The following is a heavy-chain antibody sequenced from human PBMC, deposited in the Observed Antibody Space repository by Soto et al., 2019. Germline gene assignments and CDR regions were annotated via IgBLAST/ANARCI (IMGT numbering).Heavy chain of an antibody. CDR2: INPSGGST. J-gene: IGHJ4*02. V-gene: IGHV1-46*01. CDR3: AREQAPVGSTNAFAY. D-gene: IGHD1-26*01. CDR1: GYTFTSCY. Sequence: ASVKVSCKAAGYTFTSCYLHWVRQAPGQGLEWMGIINPSGGSTIYAQKFQGRVTATRDTSTSTVYMELSSLRSEDTGVYYFAREQAPVGSTNAFAYWGQGTLVTGSS.